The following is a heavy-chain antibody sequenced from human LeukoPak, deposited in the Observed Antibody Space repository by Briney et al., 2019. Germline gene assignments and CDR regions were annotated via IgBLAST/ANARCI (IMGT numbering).Heavy chain of an antibody. CDR1: GFTFSDFY. D-gene: IGHD5-18*01. CDR3: AKGHTYGMI. CDR2: ISSSGTTM. J-gene: IGHJ4*02. V-gene: IGHV3-11*01. Sequence: GGSLRLSCAASGFTFSDFYMSWIRQTPGKGPEWASYISSSGTTMEYADSVKGRFTISRDNAKDSLYLQMNRLGAEDTAVYYCAKGHTYGMIWGQGTLVTVSS.